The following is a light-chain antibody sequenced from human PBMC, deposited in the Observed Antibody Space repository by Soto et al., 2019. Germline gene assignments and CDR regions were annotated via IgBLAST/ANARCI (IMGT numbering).Light chain of an antibody. CDR3: CSYAGSTTGV. J-gene: IGLJ3*02. CDR2: EGS. V-gene: IGLV2-23*01. CDR1: SSDVGSYNL. Sequence: QSALTQPASVSGSPGQSITISCSGTSSDVGSYNLVSWYQQYPGKAPKLMIYEGSKRPSGVSNRFSGSKSGNTASLTISGLQAEDEADYYCCSYAGSTTGVFGGGTKLPAL.